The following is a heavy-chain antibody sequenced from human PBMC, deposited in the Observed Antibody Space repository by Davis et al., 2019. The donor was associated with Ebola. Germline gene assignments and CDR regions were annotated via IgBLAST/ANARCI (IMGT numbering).Heavy chain of an antibody. CDR2: ISSSSSYI. J-gene: IGHJ5*02. Sequence: PGGSLRLSCAASGFTFSSYSVNWVRQAPGKGLEWVSSISSSSSYIYYADSVKGRFTISRDNAKNSLYLQMNSLRAEDTAVYYCARGGGGFLEWLSWFDPWSQGTLVTVSS. CDR3: ARGGGGFLEWLSWFDP. D-gene: IGHD3-3*01. CDR1: GFTFSSYS. V-gene: IGHV3-21*04.